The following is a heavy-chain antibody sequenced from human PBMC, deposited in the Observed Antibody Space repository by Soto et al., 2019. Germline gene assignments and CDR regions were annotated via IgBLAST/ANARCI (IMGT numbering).Heavy chain of an antibody. CDR3: AREAIIVIAAPEYYFDY. Sequence: GGSLRLSCAASGFDVSNTDMSWVRQAPGKGLEWVSVIYSGGYTNYADSVKGRFIVSRDSPKNTLYLQMDSLRAEDTAVYYCAREAIIVIAAPEYYFDYWGQGALVTVSS. D-gene: IGHD3-22*01. V-gene: IGHV3-66*01. CDR2: IYSGGYT. J-gene: IGHJ4*02. CDR1: GFDVSNTD.